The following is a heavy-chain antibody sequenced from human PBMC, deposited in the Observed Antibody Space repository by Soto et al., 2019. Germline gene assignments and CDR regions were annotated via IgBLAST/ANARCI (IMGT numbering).Heavy chain of an antibody. D-gene: IGHD1-1*01. CDR1: GYTFTSYG. CDR3: ARGGRYWNLYYYYYYGMDV. J-gene: IGHJ6*02. V-gene: IGHV1-18*04. CDR2: ISAYNGNT. Sequence: QVQLVQSGAEVKKPGASVKVSCKASGYTFTSYGISWVRQAPGQGLEWMGWISAYNGNTNYAQKLQGRVTMTTDTATSTADMELRSLRSDDTAVYYCARGGRYWNLYYYYYYGMDVWGQGTTVTVSS.